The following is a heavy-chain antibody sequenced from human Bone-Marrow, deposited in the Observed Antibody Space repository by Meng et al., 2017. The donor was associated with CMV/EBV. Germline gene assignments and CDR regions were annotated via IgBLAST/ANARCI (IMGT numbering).Heavy chain of an antibody. Sequence: GESLKISCAAPGFTFSSYWMHWVRQAPGKGLEWVAVISYDGSNKYYADSVKGRFTISRDNSKNTLYLQMNSLRAEDTAVYYCARDPSLVGASWYYYYGMDVWGQGTTVTVSS. CDR3: ARDPSLVGASWYYYYGMDV. CDR2: ISYDGSNK. V-gene: IGHV3-30-3*01. J-gene: IGHJ6*02. D-gene: IGHD1-26*01. CDR1: GFTFSSYW.